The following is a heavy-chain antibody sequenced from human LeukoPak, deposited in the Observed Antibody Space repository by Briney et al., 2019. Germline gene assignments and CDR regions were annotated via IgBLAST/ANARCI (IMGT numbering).Heavy chain of an antibody. V-gene: IGHV3-33*05. CDR2: ISYDGGDK. CDR1: GFTLSSCA. Sequence: PGRSLRLSCAASGFTLSSCAMHWVRQAPGKGLEWVAVISYDGGDKYYADSVKGRFTISRDNSKNTLYLQMNSLRAEDTAVYYCARDPVYAIPGYYYYYGMDVWGQRTTVTVSS. CDR3: ARDPVYAIPGYYYYYGMDV. D-gene: IGHD2-8*01. J-gene: IGHJ6*02.